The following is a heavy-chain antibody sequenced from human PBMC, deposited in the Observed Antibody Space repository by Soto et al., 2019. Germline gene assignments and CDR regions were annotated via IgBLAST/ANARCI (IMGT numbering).Heavy chain of an antibody. CDR3: ARDYSAGAGASDF. J-gene: IGHJ3*01. Sequence: QVHLVQSGAEVKKPGASVKVSCKASGYIFTAYYMNWVRQAPGQGLEWMGWINPASGGTNYAQNFQGRVTMTTDPSISTDYMELSRLRSDDTAVYYCARDYSAGAGASDFWGQGTMVIVSS. CDR1: GYIFTAYY. CDR2: INPASGGT. D-gene: IGHD6-19*01. V-gene: IGHV1-2*02.